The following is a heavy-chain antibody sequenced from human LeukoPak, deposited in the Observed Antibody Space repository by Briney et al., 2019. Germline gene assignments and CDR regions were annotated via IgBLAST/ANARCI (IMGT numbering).Heavy chain of an antibody. D-gene: IGHD2-15*01. J-gene: IGHJ5*02. Sequence: GGSLRLSCAASGFTFSSYAMSWVRQAPGKGLEWVSAISGSGGSTYYADSVKGRFTISRDNGENSVYLQMNSLRAEDTAVYFCARERSYCSGATCSLDLWGQGTLVTVSS. CDR2: ISGSGGST. CDR1: GFTFSSYA. CDR3: ARERSYCSGATCSLDL. V-gene: IGHV3-23*01.